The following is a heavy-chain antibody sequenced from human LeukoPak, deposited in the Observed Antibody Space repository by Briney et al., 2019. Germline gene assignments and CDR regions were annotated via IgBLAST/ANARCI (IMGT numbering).Heavy chain of an antibody. Sequence: GGSLRLSCAASGFTFSSYAMNWVRQAPGKGLEWVAFIRYDGSNKYYADSVKGRFTISRDNSKNTLYLQMNSLRAEDTAVYYCAKDRPGAVTTPGDYWGQGTLVTVSS. D-gene: IGHD4-17*01. V-gene: IGHV3-30*02. J-gene: IGHJ4*02. CDR1: GFTFSSYA. CDR2: IRYDGSNK. CDR3: AKDRPGAVTTPGDY.